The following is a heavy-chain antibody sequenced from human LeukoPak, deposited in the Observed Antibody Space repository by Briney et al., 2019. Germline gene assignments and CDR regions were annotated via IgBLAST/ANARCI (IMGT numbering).Heavy chain of an antibody. V-gene: IGHV1-2*02. CDR1: GYTFTGYY. CDR3: ARVEDIVATGARFDP. Sequence: ASVKVSCKASGYTFTGYYMHWVRQAPGQGLEWMGWINPNSGGTNYAQKFQGRVTMTRDTSISTAYMELSRLRSDDTVVYYCARVEDIVATGARFDPWGQGTLVTVSS. J-gene: IGHJ5*02. CDR2: INPNSGGT. D-gene: IGHD5-12*01.